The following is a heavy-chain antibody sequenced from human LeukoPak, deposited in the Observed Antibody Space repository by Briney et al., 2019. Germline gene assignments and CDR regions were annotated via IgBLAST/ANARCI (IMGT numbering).Heavy chain of an antibody. CDR3: ARGLVVPAAMLSYYYYMDV. D-gene: IGHD2-2*01. J-gene: IGHJ6*03. CDR2: INHSGST. V-gene: IGHV4-34*01. Sequence: PSETLSLTCAVYGGSFSGYYWSWIRQPPGKGLERIGEINHSGSTNYNPSLKSRVTISADTSKNQFSLKLSSVTAADTAVYYCARGLVVPAAMLSYYYYMDVWGKGTTVTVSS. CDR1: GGSFSGYY.